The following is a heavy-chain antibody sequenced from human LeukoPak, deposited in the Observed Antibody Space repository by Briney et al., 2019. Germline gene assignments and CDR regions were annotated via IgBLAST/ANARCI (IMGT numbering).Heavy chain of an antibody. CDR2: INPNSGGT. CDR3: ARGFLLYGAQFGVDY. D-gene: IGHD3-16*01. CDR1: GYTFTGYY. V-gene: IGHV1-2*02. Sequence: ASVTVSCKASGYTFTGYYMHWVRQAPGQGLEWMGWINPNSGGTNYALKFQGRVTMTRDTSISTAYMELSRLRSDDTAVYYCARGFLLYGAQFGVDYWGQGTLVTVSS. J-gene: IGHJ4*02.